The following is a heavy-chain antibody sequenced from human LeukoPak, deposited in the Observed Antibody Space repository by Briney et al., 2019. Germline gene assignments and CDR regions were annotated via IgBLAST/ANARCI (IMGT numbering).Heavy chain of an antibody. CDR2: ISGSGGST. D-gene: IGHD3-10*01. CDR3: AKDGILWFGELSREGDY. Sequence: HPGGSLRLSCAASGFTFSSYAMSWVRQAPGKGLEWVSAISGSGGSTYYADSVKGRFTISRDNSKNTLYLQMNSLRAEDTAVYYCAKDGILWFGELSREGDYWGQGTLVTVSS. CDR1: GFTFSSYA. J-gene: IGHJ4*02. V-gene: IGHV3-23*01.